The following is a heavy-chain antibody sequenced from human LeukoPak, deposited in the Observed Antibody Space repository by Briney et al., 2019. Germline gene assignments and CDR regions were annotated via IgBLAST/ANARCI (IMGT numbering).Heavy chain of an antibody. V-gene: IGHV4-4*02. J-gene: IGHJ4*02. CDR3: ARGNEYTWWQ. CDR1: DGSIKTNYW. D-gene: IGHD2-15*01. Sequence: LETLSLTCTVSDGSIKTNYWLTWARPPPGKGLDGIGETWHSGGSTNNNPSLKSRVTISVDKPKSQFSLKLTSVTAADTAIYYCARGNEYTWWQWSQGTLVTVSS. CDR2: TWHSGGST.